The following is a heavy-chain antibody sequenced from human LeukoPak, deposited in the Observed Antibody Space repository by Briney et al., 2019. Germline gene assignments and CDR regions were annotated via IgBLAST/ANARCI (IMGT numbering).Heavy chain of an antibody. CDR1: GFTFSSYA. D-gene: IGHD3-22*01. J-gene: IGHJ4*02. Sequence: GGSLRLSCAASGFTFSSYAMSWVRQAPGKGLEWVSAISGSGGSTYYADSVKGRFTISRDNAKNSLYLQMNSLRAEDTAVYYCARVRGHYDSSGRHFDYWGQGTLVIVSS. CDR2: ISGSGGST. V-gene: IGHV3-23*01. CDR3: ARVRGHYDSSGRHFDY.